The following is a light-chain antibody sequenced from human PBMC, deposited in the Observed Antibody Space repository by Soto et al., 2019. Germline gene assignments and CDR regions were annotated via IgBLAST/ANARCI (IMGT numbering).Light chain of an antibody. CDR1: QSVSSN. CDR3: QQYGSSPRT. V-gene: IGKV3-20*01. Sequence: EIVINQSPSALSVPPGERATLSCRASQSVSSNLAWYQQKPGQAPRLLIYGASTRATGIPARFSGSGSGTDFTLTISRLEPEDFAVYYCQQYGSSPRTFGQGTKVDIK. CDR2: GAS. J-gene: IGKJ1*01.